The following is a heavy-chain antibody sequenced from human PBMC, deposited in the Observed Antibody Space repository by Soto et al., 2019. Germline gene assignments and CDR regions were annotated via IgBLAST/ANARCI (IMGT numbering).Heavy chain of an antibody. V-gene: IGHV3-9*01. CDR2: ISWNSGSI. J-gene: IGHJ4*02. D-gene: IGHD6-13*01. Sequence: GGSLRLSCAASGFTFDDYAMHWVRQAPGKGLEWVSGISWNSGSIGYADSVKGRFTISRDNAKNSLYLQMNSLRAEDTALYYCAYGIFGSGWYGVDYWGQGTLVTVSS. CDR3: AYGIFGSGWYGVDY. CDR1: GFTFDDYA.